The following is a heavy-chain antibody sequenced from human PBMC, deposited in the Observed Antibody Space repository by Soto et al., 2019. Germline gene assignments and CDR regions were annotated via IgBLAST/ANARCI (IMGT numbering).Heavy chain of an antibody. CDR1: GYTFTGYY. CDR2: INPNTGGT. J-gene: IGHJ6*02. V-gene: IGHV1-2*02. D-gene: IGHD5-18*01. Sequence: QVQLVQSGAEVKKPGASVKVSCKASGYTFTGYYMHWVRQSPGQGLEWMGWINPNTGGTKSAQKFQGRVTLTRGTSISTTYMELSSLTSDDTAVYYCARDAARGYSYGRNYYNYNGMDVWGQGTTVTVSS. CDR3: ARDAARGYSYGRNYYNYNGMDV.